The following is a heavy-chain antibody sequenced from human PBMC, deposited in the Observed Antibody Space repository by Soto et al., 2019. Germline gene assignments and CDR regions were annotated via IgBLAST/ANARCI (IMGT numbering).Heavy chain of an antibody. CDR1: GFTFSNYA. D-gene: IGHD6-19*01. J-gene: IGHJ4*02. CDR3: ARGYSSGWFFEY. V-gene: IGHV3-30*04. Sequence: QVQLVESGGGVVQPGGSLRLSCAASGFTFSNYAMHWVRQAPGKRLEWVAVTSSDERNKYYADSVKGRFTISRDNSMNTLYLQMNGQRAEDTAVYFCARGYSSGWFFEYWGQGTLVTVSS. CDR2: TSSDERNK.